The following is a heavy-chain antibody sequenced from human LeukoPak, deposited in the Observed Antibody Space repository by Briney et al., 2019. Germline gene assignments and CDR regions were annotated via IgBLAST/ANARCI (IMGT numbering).Heavy chain of an antibody. Sequence: PSETLSLTCTVSGGSISSSSYYWGWIRQPPGKGLEWIGSIYYSGSTYYNPSLKSRVTISVDTSKNQFSLKLSSVTAADTAVYYCRATKSYHSGSYYYRDYWGQGTLVTVSS. CDR3: RATKSYHSGSYYYRDY. CDR1: GGSISSSSYY. CDR2: IYYSGST. D-gene: IGHD1-26*01. J-gene: IGHJ4*02. V-gene: IGHV4-39*01.